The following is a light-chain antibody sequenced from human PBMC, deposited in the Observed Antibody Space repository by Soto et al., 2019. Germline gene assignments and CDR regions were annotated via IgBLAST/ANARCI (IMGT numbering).Light chain of an antibody. Sequence: RFSSPLSASVGDRVPLTCRASQSISVLLAWYQQKPGKAPKLLIYDASSWERGIPARFSGSGSGTEFTLTITSLQSEDFAAYYCQQYNNWPWTFGQGTKVDIK. J-gene: IGKJ1*01. CDR3: QQYNNWPWT. CDR1: QSISVL. V-gene: IGKV1-5*01. CDR2: DAS.